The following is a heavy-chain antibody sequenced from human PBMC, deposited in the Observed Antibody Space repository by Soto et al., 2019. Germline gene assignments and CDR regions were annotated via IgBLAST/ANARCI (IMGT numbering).Heavy chain of an antibody. CDR1: GVSISSDNW. Sequence: QVQLQESGPGLVRPSGTGSLTCAVSGVSISSDNWWSWVRQPPGKALEWIGEIHHSGSTNYNPSLKSRVTMSVVPSKDLFSLTLNSVTAADTAFYYCARDQGSHPGDWGQGTLVSVSS. CDR2: IHHSGST. CDR3: ARDQGSHPGD. V-gene: IGHV4-4*02. D-gene: IGHD6-13*01. J-gene: IGHJ4*02.